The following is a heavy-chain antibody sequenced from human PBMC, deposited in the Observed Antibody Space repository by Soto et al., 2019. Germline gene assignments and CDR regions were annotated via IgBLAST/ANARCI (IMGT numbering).Heavy chain of an antibody. J-gene: IGHJ5*02. CDR2: IYYSGSA. CDR3: AGGLGYCSNTNCYFYWFDP. Sequence: ASETLSLTCTVAGGSIRDISFYWAWIRQPPGRGLEWIGSIYYSGSAFYNPSLKSRVALSVDTSKNQFSLNLSSVTAADTAVYYCAGGLGYCSNTNCYFYWFDPWGQGTLVTVSS. D-gene: IGHD2-2*01. CDR1: GGSIRDISFY. V-gene: IGHV4-39*01.